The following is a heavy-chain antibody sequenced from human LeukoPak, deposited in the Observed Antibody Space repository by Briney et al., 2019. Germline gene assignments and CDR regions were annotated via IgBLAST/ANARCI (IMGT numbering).Heavy chain of an antibody. CDR2: ISPRSDFT. J-gene: IGHJ4*02. CDR3: AKDPRRFDD. Sequence: PGGSLRLSCAASGFSFSSHSMTWVRQAPGKGLDWVSTISPRSDFTFYADSVKGRFTISRDNSKNTLHLQMNSLRVEDTAIYYCAKDPRRFDDWGQGILVTVSS. V-gene: IGHV3-23*01. CDR1: GFSFSSHS.